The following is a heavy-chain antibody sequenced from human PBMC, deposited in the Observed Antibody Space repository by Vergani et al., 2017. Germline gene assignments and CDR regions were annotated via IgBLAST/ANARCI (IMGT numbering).Heavy chain of an antibody. CDR3: ARDRNGVVPAAMRYYYGMDV. V-gene: IGHV1-2*02. D-gene: IGHD2-2*01. CDR2: INPNSGGT. Sequence: QVQLVQSGAEVKKPGASVKVSYKASGYTFTGYYMHWVRQAPGQGLEWMGWINPNSGGTNYAQKFQGRVTMTRDTSISTAYMELSRLRSDDTAVYYCARDRNGVVPAAMRYYYGMDVWGQGTTVTVSS. CDR1: GYTFTGYY. J-gene: IGHJ6*02.